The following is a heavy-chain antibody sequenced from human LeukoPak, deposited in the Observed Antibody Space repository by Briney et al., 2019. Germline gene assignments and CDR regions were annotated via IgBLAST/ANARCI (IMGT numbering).Heavy chain of an antibody. V-gene: IGHV4-30-4*08. Sequence: SWIRQPPGKGLEWVGYIYYSGSTYYNPSLKSRVTISVDTSKNQFSLKLSSVTAADTAVYYCARVPGYYYGSGSYIWGQGTLVTVSS. D-gene: IGHD3-10*01. J-gene: IGHJ4*02. CDR3: ARVPGYYYGSGSYI. CDR2: IYYSGST.